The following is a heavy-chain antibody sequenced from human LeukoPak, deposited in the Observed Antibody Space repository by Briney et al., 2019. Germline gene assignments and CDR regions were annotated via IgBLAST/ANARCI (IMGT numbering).Heavy chain of an antibody. Sequence: SETLSLTCTVSGGSISSGGYYWSWIRQHPGKGLEWIGYIYYSGSTYYNPSHKSRVTISVDTSKNQFSLKLSSVTAADTAVYYCARVYCSGGSCYSGMYNWFDPWGQGTLVTVSS. J-gene: IGHJ5*02. CDR2: IYYSGST. D-gene: IGHD2-15*01. CDR3: ARVYCSGGSCYSGMYNWFDP. CDR1: GGSISSGGYY. V-gene: IGHV4-61*08.